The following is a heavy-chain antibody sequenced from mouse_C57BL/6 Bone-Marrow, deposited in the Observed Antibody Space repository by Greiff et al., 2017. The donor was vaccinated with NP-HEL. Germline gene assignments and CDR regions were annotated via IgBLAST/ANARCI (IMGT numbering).Heavy chain of an antibody. Sequence: QVQLQQSGAELARPGASVKLSCKASGYTFTSYGISWVKQRTGQGLEWIGEIYPRSGNTYYNEKFKGKATLTADKSSRTAYMELRSLTSEDSAVYFCARRVTTVVGYFDVWGTGTTVTVSS. V-gene: IGHV1-81*01. D-gene: IGHD1-1*01. CDR1: GYTFTSYG. CDR2: IYPRSGNT. J-gene: IGHJ1*03. CDR3: ARRVTTVVGYFDV.